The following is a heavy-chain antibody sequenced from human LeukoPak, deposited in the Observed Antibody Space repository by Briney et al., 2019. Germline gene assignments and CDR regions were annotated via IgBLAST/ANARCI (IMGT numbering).Heavy chain of an antibody. CDR2: VNSDGSST. V-gene: IGHV3-74*01. CDR3: ARPRQCYSTTSCANHFDY. J-gene: IGHJ4*02. Sequence: GGSLRLSCAASGFTVSTYWMHWVRQAPGKGLVWVSRVNSDGSSTSYADSVKGRFTIPRENAKNTLYLEMNSLRAEDTAVYYCARPRQCYSTTSCANHFDYWGQGTLVTVSS. CDR1: GFTVSTYW. D-gene: IGHD2-2*01.